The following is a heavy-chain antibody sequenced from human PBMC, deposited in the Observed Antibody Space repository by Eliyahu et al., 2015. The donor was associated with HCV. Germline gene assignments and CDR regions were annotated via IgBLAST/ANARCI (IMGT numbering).Heavy chain of an antibody. D-gene: IGHD1-26*01. CDR1: GFTVSXNY. V-gene: IGHV3-53*01. Sequence: EVQLVESGGGLIQPGGSLRLSCAASGFTVSXNYMSWVRQAPGKGLEWVSVIYSGGSTYYADSVKGRFTISRDNSKNTLYLQMNSLRAEDTAVYYCARDWVVGAILSYYGMDVWGQGTTVTVSS. CDR3: ARDWVVGAILSYYGMDV. CDR2: IYSGGST. J-gene: IGHJ6*02.